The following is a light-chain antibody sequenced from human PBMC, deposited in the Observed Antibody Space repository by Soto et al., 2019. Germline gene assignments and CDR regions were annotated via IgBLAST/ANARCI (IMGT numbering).Light chain of an antibody. Sequence: DIQLTQSPSFLSASVGDRVTITCRASQGISSYLAWYQQKLGKAPKLLIYAASTLQSGVPSRFSGSGSGTDFTLTISSLQPEDFATYYCQQVDSFTFGQGTRLEIK. V-gene: IGKV1-9*01. CDR1: QGISSY. CDR2: AAS. J-gene: IGKJ5*01. CDR3: QQVDSFT.